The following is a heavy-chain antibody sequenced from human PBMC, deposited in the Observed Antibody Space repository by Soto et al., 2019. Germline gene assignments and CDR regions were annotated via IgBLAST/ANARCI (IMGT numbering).Heavy chain of an antibody. V-gene: IGHV1-46*01. Sequence: ASVRVDCKAAGYRVSDYYMVGVRQAPGQGLEWMGIIYPSGGSTRNAQKFQGRVTMTRDTSTSTVYMELSSLRSEDTAVYYGARDFTGPMDYWGQGTLVTVSS. CDR2: IYPSGGST. CDR1: GYRVSDYY. J-gene: IGHJ4*02. CDR3: ARDFTGPMDY. D-gene: IGHD2-2*01.